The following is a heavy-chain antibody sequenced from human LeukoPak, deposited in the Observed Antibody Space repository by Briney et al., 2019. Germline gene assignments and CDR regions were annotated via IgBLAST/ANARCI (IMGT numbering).Heavy chain of an antibody. V-gene: IGHV3-43*02. J-gene: IGHJ4*02. CDR1: GISFADYA. Sequence: GGSLRLSCLVSGISFADYAIHWLRQPPGKGLEWVSLISADGGSTFSADSVKGRFSISRDNSKNSLYLQMNSLRSEDTAMYYCARESGKYDYWGQGTLVAVSS. CDR2: ISADGGST. CDR3: ARESGKYDY.